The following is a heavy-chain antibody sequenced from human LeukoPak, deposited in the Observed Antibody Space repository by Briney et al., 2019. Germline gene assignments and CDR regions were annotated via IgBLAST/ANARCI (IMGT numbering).Heavy chain of an antibody. CDR1: GFTFSSYA. CDR3: ARKGYYDSSGYYYFHY. CDR2: ISYDGSNK. Sequence: GGSLRLSCAASGFTFSSYAMHWVRQAPGKGLEWVAVISYDGSNKYYADSVKGRFTISRDNSKNTLYLQMNSLRAEDTAVYYCARKGYYDSSGYYYFHYWGQGTLVTVSS. J-gene: IGHJ4*02. V-gene: IGHV3-30*04. D-gene: IGHD3-22*01.